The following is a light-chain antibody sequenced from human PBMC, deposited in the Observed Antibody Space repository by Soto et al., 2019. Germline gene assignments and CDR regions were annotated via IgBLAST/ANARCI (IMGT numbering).Light chain of an antibody. Sequence: EIVLAQSPGTLSLSPGERATLSCRASQSVSSNFLAWYQKKPGQAPRLLIYSASSRATGIPDRFSGSGSGTYFILTISRLEPEDFAVYYCQQYGTSPPTFGQGTRLDIK. CDR1: QSVSSNF. V-gene: IGKV3-20*01. J-gene: IGKJ5*01. CDR2: SAS. CDR3: QQYGTSPPT.